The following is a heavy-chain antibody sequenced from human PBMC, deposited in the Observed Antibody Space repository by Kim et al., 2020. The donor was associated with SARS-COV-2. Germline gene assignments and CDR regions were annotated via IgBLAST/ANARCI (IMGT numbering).Heavy chain of an antibody. J-gene: IGHJ6*03. CDR1: GYTFTGYY. D-gene: IGHD6-19*01. CDR2: INPNSGGT. CDR3: ARLSVLRNYYYYMDV. Sequence: ASVKVSCKASGYTFTGYYMHWVRQAPGQGLEWMGWINPNSGGTNYAQKFQGRVTMTRDTSISTAYMELSRLRSDDTAVYYCARLSVLRNYYYYMDVWGKGTTVTVSS. V-gene: IGHV1-2*02.